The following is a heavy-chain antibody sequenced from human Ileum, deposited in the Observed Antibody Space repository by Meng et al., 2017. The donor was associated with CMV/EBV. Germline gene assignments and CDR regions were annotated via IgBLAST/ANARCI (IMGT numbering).Heavy chain of an antibody. V-gene: IGHV4-39*07. J-gene: IGHJ4*02. CDR1: SLRTLNYY. Sequence: SLRTLNYYWGCVRQPPGKGLEWIGTIYFRGNTYYNPSLKSRATISLDTSKNQFSLRLSSVTAADTAVYYCARDLLRYCSGDSCSLDYWGQGTLVTVSS. CDR3: ARDLLRYCSGDSCSLDY. D-gene: IGHD2-21*01. CDR2: IYFRGNT.